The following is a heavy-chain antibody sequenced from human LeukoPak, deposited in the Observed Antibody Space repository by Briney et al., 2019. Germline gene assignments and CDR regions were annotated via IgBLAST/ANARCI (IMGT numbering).Heavy chain of an antibody. J-gene: IGHJ5*02. CDR2: INDDGSDT. CDR1: GFTFKLYW. D-gene: IGHD2-15*01. V-gene: IGHV3-74*01. CDR3: VRGGPSTWS. Sequence: GGSLRLSCAASGFTFKLYWMHWVRQVPGKRPGWVSRINDDGSDTIYADSVRGRFTISRDDAKNTVYLQMNNLRAEDTAVYYCVRGGPSTWSWGQGTLVTVSS.